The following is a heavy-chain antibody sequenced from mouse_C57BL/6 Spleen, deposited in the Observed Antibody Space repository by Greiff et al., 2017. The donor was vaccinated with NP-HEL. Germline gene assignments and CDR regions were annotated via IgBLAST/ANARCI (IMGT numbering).Heavy chain of an antibody. CDR1: GFTFRDYY. CDR3: ARHGLLRSVDYYAMDY. V-gene: IGHV5-12*01. J-gene: IGHJ4*01. Sequence: EVKLMESGGGLVQPGGSLKLSCAASGFTFRDYYMYWVRQTPEKRLGWVAYISNVGGSTYYPATVKGRFTISRDNAKNPLYLQMSRLKSEDTAMYYCARHGLLRSVDYYAMDYWGQGTSVTVSS. CDR2: ISNVGGST. D-gene: IGHD1-1*01.